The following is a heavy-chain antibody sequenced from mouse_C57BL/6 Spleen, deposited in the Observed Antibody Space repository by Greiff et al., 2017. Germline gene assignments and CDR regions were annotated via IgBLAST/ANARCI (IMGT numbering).Heavy chain of an antibody. CDR3: ARDYGSSYSSIYFDY. V-gene: IGHV1-26*01. CDR1: GYTFTDYY. CDR2: INPNNGGT. J-gene: IGHJ2*01. D-gene: IGHD1-1*01. Sequence: VQLQQSGPELVKPGASVKISCKASGYTFTDYYMNWVKQSHGKSLEWIGDINPNNGGTSYNQKFKGKATLTVDKSSSTAYMELRSLTSEDSAVYYCARDYGSSYSSIYFDYWGQGTTLTVSS.